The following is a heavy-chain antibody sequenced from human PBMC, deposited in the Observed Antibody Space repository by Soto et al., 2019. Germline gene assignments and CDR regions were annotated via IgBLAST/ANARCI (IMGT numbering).Heavy chain of an antibody. D-gene: IGHD2-2*02. CDR2: ISSSSSTI. J-gene: IGHJ6*02. V-gene: IGHV3-48*02. CDR1: GLTFSSYS. Sequence: GGSLRLSCAASGLTFSSYSMNWVRKAPGKVLEGVSYISSSSSTIYYADSVKGRFTISRDNAKNSLSLQMNSLRDEDTAVYYCARGRYCSSTSCYTRWAYYYYGMDVWGQGTTVTVSS. CDR3: ARGRYCSSTSCYTRWAYYYYGMDV.